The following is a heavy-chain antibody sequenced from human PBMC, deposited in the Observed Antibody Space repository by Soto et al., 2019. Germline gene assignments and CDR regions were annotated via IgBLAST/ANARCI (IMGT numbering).Heavy chain of an antibody. CDR2: IIPIFGTA. D-gene: IGHD1-7*01. CDR1: GGTFSSYA. V-gene: IGHV1-69*01. CDR3: ATGGKLELPDY. Sequence: QVQLVQSGTEVKKPGSSVKVSCKTSGGTFSSYAINWVRQAPGQGLEWMGGIIPIFGTADDAQKFQGRLTITADASTRPAYMELSSLKSEATAVYYCATGGKLELPDYWGQGTLVTVSS. J-gene: IGHJ4*02.